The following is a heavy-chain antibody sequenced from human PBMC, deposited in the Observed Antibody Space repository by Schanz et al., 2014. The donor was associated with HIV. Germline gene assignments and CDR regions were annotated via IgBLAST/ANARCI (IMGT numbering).Heavy chain of an antibody. J-gene: IGHJ3*02. V-gene: IGHV1-8*02. CDR2: INPNSGNT. CDR3: ARGLKDSSSSEAFHI. D-gene: IGHD6-6*01. CDR1: GYTFTGYY. Sequence: QVQLVQSGAEGRKPGASVKVSCKASGYTFTGYYMHWVRQAPGQGLEWMGWINPNSGNTGYAQKFQGRVTLTRNTSISTAYMELSSLTSEDTAVYYCARGLKDSSSSEAFHIWGQGTMVTVSS.